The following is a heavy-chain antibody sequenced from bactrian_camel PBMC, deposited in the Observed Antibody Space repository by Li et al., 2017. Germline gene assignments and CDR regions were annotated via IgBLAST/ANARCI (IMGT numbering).Heavy chain of an antibody. D-gene: IGHD1*01. Sequence: VQLVESGGGSVETGGSLKLPCVASGYEDRTYCMGWVRQAPGKEYECVASINSGRQTSYYADSVKGRFTISGDNAKNMLYLEMNNLRPEDTARYYCVGEIATARPPAWGQGTQVTVS. J-gene: IGHJ6*01. V-gene: IGHV3S31*01. CDR1: GYEDRTYC. CDR3: VGEIATARPPA. CDR2: INSGRQTS.